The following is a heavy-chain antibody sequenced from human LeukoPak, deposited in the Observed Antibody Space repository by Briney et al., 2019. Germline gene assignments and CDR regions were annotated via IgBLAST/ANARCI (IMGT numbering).Heavy chain of an antibody. J-gene: IGHJ4*02. CDR1: GYTFTSYD. D-gene: IGHD2-2*01. Sequence: GASVKVSCKASGYTFTSYDINWVRQATGQGLEWMGWMNPNSGNTGYAQKFQGRVTMTRNTSISTAYMELSSLRSEDTAVYYCARAGGYCGRISSPYYFDYWGQGTLVTVSS. CDR2: MNPNSGNT. V-gene: IGHV1-8*01. CDR3: ARAGGYCGRISSPYYFDY.